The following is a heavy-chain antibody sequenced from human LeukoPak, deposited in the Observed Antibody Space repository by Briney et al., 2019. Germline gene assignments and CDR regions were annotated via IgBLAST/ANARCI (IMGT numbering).Heavy chain of an antibody. CDR2: INSDGSGA. D-gene: IGHD3-10*01. CDR1: GFSFRNFW. Sequence: GGSLRLSCAASGFSFRNFWMHWVRQPPGKGLEWVSSINSDGSGATYADSVKGRFTISRDNAKNSLYLQMNSLRAEDTAVYYCARGHSGSSVDYWGQGTLVTVSS. J-gene: IGHJ4*02. V-gene: IGHV3-74*03. CDR3: ARGHSGSSVDY.